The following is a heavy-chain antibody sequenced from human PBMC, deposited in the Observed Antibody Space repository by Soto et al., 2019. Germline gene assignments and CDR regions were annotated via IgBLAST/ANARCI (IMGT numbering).Heavy chain of an antibody. D-gene: IGHD1-1*01. CDR3: AREALGYREA. CDR1: GFTFSGDW. Sequence: EVQLVESGGGLVQPGGSLRLSCTDSGFTFSGDWMHWVRQAPGKGLVWVSRLGPHENGLNYADSVKGRFTISRDNAADPLYLQMNSLRVVGTAVCFCAREALGYREAWGTGALVIFSS. CDR2: LGPHENGL. V-gene: IGHV3-74*01. J-gene: IGHJ5*02.